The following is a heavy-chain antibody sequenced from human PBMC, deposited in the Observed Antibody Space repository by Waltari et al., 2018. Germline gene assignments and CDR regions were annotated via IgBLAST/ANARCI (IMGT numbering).Heavy chain of an antibody. V-gene: IGHV1-2*06. CDR3: ARHIDSIRSA. D-gene: IGHD2-21*01. J-gene: IGHJ5*02. Sequence: QVQLVQSGAEVKKPGASVKVSCKASGYTSPDSVIDWVRHAPGQGLEWMGRINPKSGATTYPQKLQGRITMTRDTSIGTAYMELGSVTSDDTALYYCARHIDSIRSAWGQGTLVTVSS. CDR1: GYTSPDSV. CDR2: INPKSGAT.